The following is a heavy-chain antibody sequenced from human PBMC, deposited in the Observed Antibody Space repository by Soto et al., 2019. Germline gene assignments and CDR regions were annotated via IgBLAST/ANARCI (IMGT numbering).Heavy chain of an antibody. V-gene: IGHV4-39*01. CDR1: GGSISSSSYY. D-gene: IGHD5-18*01. CDR3: ACIFSGGYGYGFYYYGMDV. CDR2: IYYSGST. J-gene: IGHJ6*02. Sequence: QLQLQESGPGLVKPSETLSLTCTVSGGSISSSSYYWGWIRQPPGNGLEWIGSIYYSGSTYYNPSLTRRVSISVNTSKNQFSLKLSSVTAADTAVYYCACIFSGGYGYGFYYYGMDVWGQGTTVTVSS.